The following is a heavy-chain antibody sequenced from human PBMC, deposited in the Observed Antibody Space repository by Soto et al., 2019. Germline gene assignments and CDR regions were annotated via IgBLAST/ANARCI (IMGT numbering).Heavy chain of an antibody. V-gene: IGHV3-30*18. CDR2: ISYDGSNK. J-gene: IGHJ3*02. CDR3: AKQAPIAVAASGAFDI. D-gene: IGHD6-19*01. Sequence: QVQLVESGGGVVQPGRSLRLSCAASGFTFSSYGMHWVRQAPGKGLEWVAVISYDGSNKYYADSVKGRFTISRDNSKNTLYLQMNSRRAEDTAVYYCAKQAPIAVAASGAFDIWGQGTMVTVSS. CDR1: GFTFSSYG.